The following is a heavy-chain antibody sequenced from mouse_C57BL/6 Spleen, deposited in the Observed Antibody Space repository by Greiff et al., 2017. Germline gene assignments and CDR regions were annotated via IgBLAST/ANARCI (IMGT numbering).Heavy chain of an antibody. CDR2: IYPGDGDT. J-gene: IGHJ1*03. D-gene: IGHD2-5*01. V-gene: IGHV1-82*01. CDR1: GYAFSSSW. Sequence: VQGVESGPELVKPGASVKISCKASGYAFSSSWMNWVKQRPGKGLEWIGRIYPGDGDTNYNGKFKGKATLTADKSSSTAYMQLSSLTSEDSAVYFCARPYYSNYGYFDVWGTGTTVTVSS. CDR3: ARPYYSNYGYFDV.